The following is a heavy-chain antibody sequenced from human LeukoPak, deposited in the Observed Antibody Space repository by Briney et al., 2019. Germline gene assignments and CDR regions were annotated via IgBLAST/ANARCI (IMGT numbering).Heavy chain of an antibody. CDR3: AKVADPYYYDSSGLYFDY. V-gene: IGHV3-7*03. J-gene: IGHJ4*02. Sequence: GGSLRLSCAASGFTFSTYWMSWVRQVPGKGLGWVANIHQDGIERYYVDSVKGRFTISRDNSKNSLYLQMNSLRAEDTALYYCAKVADPYYYDSSGLYFDYWGQGTLVTVSS. CDR1: GFTFSTYW. D-gene: IGHD3-22*01. CDR2: IHQDGIER.